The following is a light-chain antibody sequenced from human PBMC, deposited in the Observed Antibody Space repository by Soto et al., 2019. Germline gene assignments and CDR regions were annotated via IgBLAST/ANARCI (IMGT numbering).Light chain of an antibody. J-gene: IGLJ1*01. Sequence: QSVLTQPASVSGSPGQSITISCSGTTSEVGIVSWYQHHPGKAPKLMIHEVTKRPSGVSDRFSGSKSGNSASLTISGLQAEDEADYFCCSFGGSGYVFGTGTRSPS. CDR1: TSEVGI. CDR2: EVT. V-gene: IGLV2-23*02. CDR3: CSFGGSGYV.